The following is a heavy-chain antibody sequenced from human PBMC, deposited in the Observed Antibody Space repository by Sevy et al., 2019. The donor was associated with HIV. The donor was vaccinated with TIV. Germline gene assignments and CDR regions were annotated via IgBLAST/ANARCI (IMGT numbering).Heavy chain of an antibody. Sequence: GSLRLSCAASGFTFSSYWMSWVRQAPGKGLEWVANIKQDGSEKYYVDSVKGRFTISRDNAKNSLYLQMNSLRAEDTAVYYCARERTKYNWDGGDYYYYYMDVWGKGTTVTVSS. CDR3: ARERTKYNWDGGDYYYYYMDV. D-gene: IGHD1-1*01. CDR2: IKQDGSEK. CDR1: GFTFSSYW. V-gene: IGHV3-7*01. J-gene: IGHJ6*03.